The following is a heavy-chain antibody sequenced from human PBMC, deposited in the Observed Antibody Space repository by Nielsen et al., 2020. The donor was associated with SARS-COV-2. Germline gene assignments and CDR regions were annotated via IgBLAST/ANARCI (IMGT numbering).Heavy chain of an antibody. J-gene: IGHJ5*02. CDR2: ISWNSGSI. D-gene: IGHD5-18*01. V-gene: IGHV3-9*01. CDR1: GPTFDDYA. CDR3: AKGDTNNWFDP. Sequence: GGSLRPSCVPSGPTFDDYAMHCVRHAQGKGLEWVSGISWNSGSIVYADSVKGRLTISRDNAKNSLYLQMNSLRAEDTALYYCAKGDTNNWFDPWGQGTLVTVSS.